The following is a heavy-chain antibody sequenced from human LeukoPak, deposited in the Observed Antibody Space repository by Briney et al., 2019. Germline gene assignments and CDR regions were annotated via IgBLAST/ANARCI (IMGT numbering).Heavy chain of an antibody. CDR2: ISYDGSNK. V-gene: IGHV3-30-3*01. D-gene: IGHD6-19*01. Sequence: GRSLRLSCAASGFTFSSYAMHWVRQAPGKGLEWVAVISYDGSNKYYADSVKGRFTISRDNSKNTLYLQMNSLRAEDTAVYYCARVSSSGWFFDFWGQGTLVTVSS. J-gene: IGHJ4*02. CDR1: GFTFSSYA. CDR3: ARVSSSGWFFDF.